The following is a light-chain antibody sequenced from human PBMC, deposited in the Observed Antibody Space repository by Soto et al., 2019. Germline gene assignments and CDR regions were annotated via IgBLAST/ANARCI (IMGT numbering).Light chain of an antibody. Sequence: EIVLTQSPATLFVSPGERVTLACRASQSVDINLAWYQQKPGQAPRILIYGASSRETGIPDRFSCSGAGPECTRTISRLEPEDFAVYFCQHYGSSTWTFGQGTKVDIK. CDR3: QHYGSSTWT. CDR1: QSVDIN. V-gene: IGKV3-20*01. CDR2: GAS. J-gene: IGKJ1*01.